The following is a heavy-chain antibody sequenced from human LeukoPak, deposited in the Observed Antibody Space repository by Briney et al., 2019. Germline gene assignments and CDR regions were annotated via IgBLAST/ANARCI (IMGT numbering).Heavy chain of an antibody. CDR3: ARNRSPGGGYSYGYDTFDT. CDR2: ISSSTSYI. Sequence: GGSLRLSCAASGFTFSSYSMNWVRQAPGKGLEWVSSISSSTSYIYYADSVKGRFTISRDNAKNSLYLQMNSLRAEDTAVYYCARNRSPGGGYSYGYDTFDTRGQGTMVTVSS. V-gene: IGHV3-21*01. D-gene: IGHD5-18*01. J-gene: IGHJ3*02. CDR1: GFTFSSYS.